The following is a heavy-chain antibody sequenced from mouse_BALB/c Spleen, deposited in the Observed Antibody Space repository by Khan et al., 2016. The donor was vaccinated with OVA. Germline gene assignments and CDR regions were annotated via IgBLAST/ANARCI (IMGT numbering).Heavy chain of an antibody. CDR1: GFSFTDYM. D-gene: IGHD1-1*02. CDR3: ARSGWVQGLFGY. V-gene: IGHV1-39*01. Sequence: VRLQQSGPELVKPGASVKISCKTSGFSFTDYMMLWVKQSHGKSLEWIGSINPYYGSTTYNLKFKDKATLTVDKSSNTAYMQLNSLTSEDSAVYCCARSGWVQGLFGYWGQGTLVTVSA. CDR2: INPYYGST. J-gene: IGHJ3*01.